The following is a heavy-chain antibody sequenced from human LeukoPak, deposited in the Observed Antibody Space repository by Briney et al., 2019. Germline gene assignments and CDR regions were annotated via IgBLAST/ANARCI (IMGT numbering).Heavy chain of an antibody. Sequence: PGGSLRLSCAASGFTFTKFAMSWVRQAPGKGLEWVSGISGNDGSVYYADSVKGRFTISRDNSYNTVSLQMNSLRDEDTGVYYCASYLELGYGGTDAFDIWGQGTMVTVSS. V-gene: IGHV3-23*01. CDR3: ASYLELGYGGTDAFDI. CDR1: GFTFTKFA. D-gene: IGHD4-23*01. J-gene: IGHJ3*02. CDR2: ISGNDGSV.